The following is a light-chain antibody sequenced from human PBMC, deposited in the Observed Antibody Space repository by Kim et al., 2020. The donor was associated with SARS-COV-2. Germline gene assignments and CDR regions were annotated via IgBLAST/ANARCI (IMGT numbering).Light chain of an antibody. CDR2: AAS. CDR1: QGISSH. Sequence: IQLTQSPSSLSASVGDRVTITCRASQGISSHLAWYQQKPGKAPNLLIYAASTLQGGVPSRFSGSGSGTDFTLTISSLQPEDFATYYCQQLNIYPLTFGGGTKVDIK. CDR3: QQLNIYPLT. J-gene: IGKJ4*01. V-gene: IGKV1-9*01.